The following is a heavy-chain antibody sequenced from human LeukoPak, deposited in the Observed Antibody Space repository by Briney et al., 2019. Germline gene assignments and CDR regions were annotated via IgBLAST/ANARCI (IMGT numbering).Heavy chain of an antibody. CDR3: AYLFFDY. V-gene: IGHV3-15*01. D-gene: IGHD3-16*01. CDR2: IKSKTDDGTT. Sequence: GGSLRPSCAASGFTFSNAWMTWALQPPGKGLEGVARIKSKTDDGTTDYAAPVKGRFTISRDDSKNTLYLQMNSLKTEDTAVYYCAYLFFDYWGQGALVTVSS. J-gene: IGHJ4*02. CDR1: GFTFSNAW.